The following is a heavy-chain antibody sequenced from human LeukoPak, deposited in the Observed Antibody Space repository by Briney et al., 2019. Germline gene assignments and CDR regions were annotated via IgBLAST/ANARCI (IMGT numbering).Heavy chain of an antibody. CDR2: IYSGGST. V-gene: IGHV3-53*01. Sequence: GGSLRLSCAASGFTVSNDYMSWVRQAPGKGLEWVSVIYSGGSTYYADSVKGRFTISRDNSKNTLYLQMNSLRAEDTAVYYCARLFGYSYGFDWGQGTLVTVSS. CDR1: GFTVSNDY. J-gene: IGHJ4*02. CDR3: ARLFGYSYGFD. D-gene: IGHD5-18*01.